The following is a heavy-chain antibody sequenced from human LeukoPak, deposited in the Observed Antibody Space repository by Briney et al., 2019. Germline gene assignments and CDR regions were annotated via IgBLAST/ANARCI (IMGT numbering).Heavy chain of an antibody. CDR1: GYTFTSYY. V-gene: IGHV1-46*01. J-gene: IGHJ6*02. CDR3: SRVRGVSYGMDV. CDR2: INPSGGST. Sequence: ASVKVSFKASGYTFTSYYMHWVRQAPGQGLEWMGIINPSGGSTSYAQKFQGRVTMTRDTSTSTVYIELSSLRSEDTAVYYCSRVRGVSYGMDVWGQGTTVTVSS. D-gene: IGHD3-10*01.